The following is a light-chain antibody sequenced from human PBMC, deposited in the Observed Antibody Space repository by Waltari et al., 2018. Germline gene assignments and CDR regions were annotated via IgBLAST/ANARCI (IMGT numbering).Light chain of an antibody. V-gene: IGKV3-15*01. CDR3: QQYNNWPPYT. CDR2: GAS. J-gene: IGKJ2*01. Sequence: EVLLTQSPATLSVSPGERATLSCRASQRITSNLAWYQQKPGQAPRLLIYGASNRATGIPARVSGSGSGTEFTLTIDSLQSEDFAVYYCQQYNNWPPYTFGQGTKLEIK. CDR1: QRITSN.